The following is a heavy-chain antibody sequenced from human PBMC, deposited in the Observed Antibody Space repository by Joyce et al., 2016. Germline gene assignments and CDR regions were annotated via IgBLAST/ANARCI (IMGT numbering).Heavy chain of an antibody. J-gene: IGHJ5*02. CDR3: TRGSGTGWFDP. Sequence: EVYLVESGGGLVQPGGSLRLSCAASGFSFRYFWRDWVRQAQGKGLEWVAQINEDGSEKNYMDSLRGRFTISRDNAKNSVDLQINSLRVEDTAVYYCTRGSGTGWFDPWGQGTLVTVSS. D-gene: IGHD6-13*01. V-gene: IGHV3-7*03. CDR2: INEDGSEK. CDR1: GFSFRYFW.